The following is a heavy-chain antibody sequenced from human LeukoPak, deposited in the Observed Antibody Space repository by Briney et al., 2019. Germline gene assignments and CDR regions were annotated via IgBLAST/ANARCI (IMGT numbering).Heavy chain of an antibody. CDR2: INPNSGGT. CDR1: GYTFTGYY. CDR3: ARGRYYGSGSSGRKNNWFDP. D-gene: IGHD3-10*01. Sequence: GASVKVSCKASGYTFTGYYMHWVRQAPGQGLEWMGWINPNSGGTNYAQKFQGRVTMTRDTSISTAYMELSRLRSDDTAVYYCARGRYYGSGSSGRKNNWFDPWGQGTLVTVSS. J-gene: IGHJ5*02. V-gene: IGHV1-2*02.